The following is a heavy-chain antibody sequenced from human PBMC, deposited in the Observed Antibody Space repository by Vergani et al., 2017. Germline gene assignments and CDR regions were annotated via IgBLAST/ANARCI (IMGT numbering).Heavy chain of an antibody. CDR2: IVVVSGNT. J-gene: IGHJ1*01. Sequence: QMQLVHSVPEVKKPGTSVKVSCKASVFTFTSSAVQWVGQARGQRLEWIGWIVVVSGNTNYAQKFQERVTITADESTSTAYMGLSSLRSEDTAVYYCAGAHEAGPGYFQHWGQGTLVTVSS. CDR1: VFTFTSSA. CDR3: AGAHEAGPGYFQH. D-gene: IGHD6-19*01. V-gene: IGHV1-58*01.